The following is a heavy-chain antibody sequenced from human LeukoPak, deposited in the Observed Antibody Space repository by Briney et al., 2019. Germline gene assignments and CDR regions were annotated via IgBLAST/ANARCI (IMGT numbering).Heavy chain of an antibody. V-gene: IGHV4-59*01. CDR2: IYYSGST. CDR1: GGSISSYY. J-gene: IGHJ6*02. D-gene: IGHD3-10*01. CDR3: ARAMGILWFGELFVLDV. Sequence: SETLSLTCTVSGGSISSYYWSWIRQPPGKGLEWIGYIYYSGSTNYNPSLKSRVTISVDTSKNQFSLKLSSVTAADTAVYYCARAMGILWFGELFVLDVWGQGTTVTVSS.